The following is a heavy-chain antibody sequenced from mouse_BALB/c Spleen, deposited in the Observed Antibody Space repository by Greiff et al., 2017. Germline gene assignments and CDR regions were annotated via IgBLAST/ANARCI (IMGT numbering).Heavy chain of an antibody. CDR3: ARYNYGSSPWYFDV. J-gene: IGHJ1*01. Sequence: EVKLMESGPGLVKPSQSLSLTCTVTGYSITSDYAWNWIRQFPGNKLEWMGYISYSGSTSYNPSLKSRISITRDTSKNQFFLQLNSVTTEDTATYYCARYNYGSSPWYFDVWGAGTTVTVSS. D-gene: IGHD1-1*01. V-gene: IGHV3-2*02. CDR1: GYSITSDYA. CDR2: ISYSGST.